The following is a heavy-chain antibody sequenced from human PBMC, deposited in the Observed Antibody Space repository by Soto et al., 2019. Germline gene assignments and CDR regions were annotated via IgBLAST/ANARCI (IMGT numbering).Heavy chain of an antibody. CDR3: ARGGHVVVVTAALDY. CDR2: VSPSGVHT. CDR1: GDIFTDYY. D-gene: IGHD2-21*02. V-gene: IGHV1-46*01. J-gene: IGHJ4*02. Sequence: QVQLVQSGAEVKKPGASVKVSCKASGDIFTDYYIHWVRQAPGHGLEWMGTVSPSGVHTTYAQYFQARIPETRETSTRTFYMKLASLRSEDTVIYYCARGGHVVVVTAALDYWGQGTLVTVSS.